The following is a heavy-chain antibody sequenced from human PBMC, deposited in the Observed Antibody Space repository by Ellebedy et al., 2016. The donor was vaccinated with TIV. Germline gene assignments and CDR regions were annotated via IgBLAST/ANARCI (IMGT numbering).Heavy chain of an antibody. CDR3: ARDSRVTTSYYYYGLDV. CDR2: ISYDGSIK. J-gene: IGHJ6*02. Sequence: PGGSLRLSCAVSGFTFSDYAMHWVRQAPGKGLEWVALISYDGSIKDYADSVKGLFTISRDDSKNTLWLQMNSLRAEDTAVYYCARDSRVTTSYYYYGLDVWGQGTTVTVSS. V-gene: IGHV3-30-3*01. CDR1: GFTFSDYA. D-gene: IGHD4-17*01.